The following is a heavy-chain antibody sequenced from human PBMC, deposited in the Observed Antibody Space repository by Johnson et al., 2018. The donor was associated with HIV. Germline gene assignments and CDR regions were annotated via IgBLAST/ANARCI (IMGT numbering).Heavy chain of an antibody. CDR3: AKAQDYVWGSPGAFDI. J-gene: IGHJ3*02. CDR1: GFTFSSYA. CDR2: VSWNSVRI. D-gene: IGHD3-16*01. V-gene: IGHV3-9*01. Sequence: VQLVESGGGVVQPGRSLRLSCAASGFTFSSYAMHWVRQAPGKGLEWVSGVSWNSVRIGYADSVKGRFTISRDNAKNSLFLQMNSLRAEDTALYYCAKAQDYVWGSPGAFDIWGQGTMVTVSS.